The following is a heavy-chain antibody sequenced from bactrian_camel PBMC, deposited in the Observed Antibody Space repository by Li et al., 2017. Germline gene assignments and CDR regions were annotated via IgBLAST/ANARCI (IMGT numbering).Heavy chain of an antibody. CDR2: IAGDGRT. CDR3: ATGPGPGGYNPSCHSALGYTV. CDR1: GYTLPMN. D-gene: IGHD5*01. Sequence: HVQLVESGGDSVQAGESLRLSCVASGYTLPMNMGWFRRLPGQEREGVAAIAGDGRTDYTDSVKGRFTISKDHAKMTLHLQMDSLNPEDTAMYYCATGPGPGGYNPSCHSALGYTVWGQGTQVTVS. V-gene: IGHV3S53*01. J-gene: IGHJ4*01.